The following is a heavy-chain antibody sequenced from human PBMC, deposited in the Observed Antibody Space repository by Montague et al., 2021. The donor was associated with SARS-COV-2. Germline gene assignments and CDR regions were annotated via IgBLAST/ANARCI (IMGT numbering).Heavy chain of an antibody. D-gene: IGHD3-3*01. CDR3: AKRSSYLLDT. CDR2: IYHSGTT. CDR1: GASIRTTNF. Sequence: SETLSLTCAVSGASIRTTNFWSWVRQPPGKGLEWIGEIYHSGTTNYSPSLKSRVTISVDESKNQFSLKSTSATAADTAVYFCAKRSSYLLDTWGQGALVTASS. J-gene: IGHJ5*02. V-gene: IGHV4-4*02.